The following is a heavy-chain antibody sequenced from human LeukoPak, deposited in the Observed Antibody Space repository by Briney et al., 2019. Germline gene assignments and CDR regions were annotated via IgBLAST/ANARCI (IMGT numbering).Heavy chain of an antibody. CDR3: ARATGNSDHSPQEPIDLYFDL. D-gene: IGHD4-23*01. J-gene: IGHJ2*01. Sequence: ASVKVSCKASGGTFSSYAIRWVRQAPGQGLEWMGGIIPIFGAANYAQKFQDRVTITADESTSTAYMELRSLRSEDTAVYYCARATGNSDHSPQEPIDLYFDLWGRGTLVTVSS. CDR1: GGTFSSYA. CDR2: IIPIFGAA. V-gene: IGHV1-69*13.